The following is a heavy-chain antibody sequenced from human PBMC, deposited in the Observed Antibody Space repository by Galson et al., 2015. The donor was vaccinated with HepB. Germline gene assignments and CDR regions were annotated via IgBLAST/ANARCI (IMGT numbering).Heavy chain of an antibody. D-gene: IGHD2-15*01. V-gene: IGHV3-15*01. CDR3: TTDLNWVVAATHIDY. CDR1: GFTFSNAW. J-gene: IGHJ4*02. Sequence: SLRLSCAASGFTFSNAWMSWVRQAPGKGLEWVGRIKSKTDGGTTDYAAPVKGRFTISRDDSKNTLYLQMNSLKTEDTAVYYCTTDLNWVVAATHIDYWGQGTLVTVSS. CDR2: IKSKTDGGTT.